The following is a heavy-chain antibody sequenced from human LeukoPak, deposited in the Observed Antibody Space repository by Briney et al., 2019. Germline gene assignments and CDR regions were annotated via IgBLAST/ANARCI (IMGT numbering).Heavy chain of an antibody. CDR2: INPNSGGT. V-gene: IGHV1-2*02. CDR3: VRRVGGYDTFDY. D-gene: IGHD5-12*01. J-gene: IGHJ4*02. CDR1: GYTFTDHY. Sequence: ASVKVSCKASGYTFTDHYMHWVRQAPGQGPEWMGWINPNSGGTDYAQKFQGRVTMTRDTTISTAYMELSRLRSDDTAIYYCVRRVGGYDTFDYWAQGTLVTVSS.